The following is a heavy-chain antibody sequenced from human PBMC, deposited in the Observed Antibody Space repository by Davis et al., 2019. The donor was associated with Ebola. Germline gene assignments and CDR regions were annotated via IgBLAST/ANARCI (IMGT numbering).Heavy chain of an antibody. CDR2: LGLSADT. D-gene: IGHD3-3*01. V-gene: IGHV3-23*01. CDR3: ARKTYYDF. CDR1: GFVFSSYV. J-gene: IGHJ4*02. Sequence: GESLKISCAASGFVFSSYVMSWVRRAPGKGLEWVSTLGLSADTYYADSVKGRFTISRDNSKNTLYLQMNSLRAEDTAVYYCARKTYYDFWGQGTLVTVSS.